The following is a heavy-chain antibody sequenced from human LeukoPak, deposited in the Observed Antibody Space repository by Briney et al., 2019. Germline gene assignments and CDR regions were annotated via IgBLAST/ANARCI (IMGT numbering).Heavy chain of an antibody. Sequence: PLETLSLTCTVSGGSISSYYWSWIRQPPGKGLEWIGYIYYSGSTNYNPSLKSRVTISVDTSKNQFSLKLSSVTAADTAVYYCARVGYDFWSGYYTGGFDYWGQGTLVTVSS. CDR3: ARVGYDFWSGYYTGGFDY. CDR1: GGSISSYY. CDR2: IYYSGST. J-gene: IGHJ4*02. V-gene: IGHV4-59*01. D-gene: IGHD3-3*01.